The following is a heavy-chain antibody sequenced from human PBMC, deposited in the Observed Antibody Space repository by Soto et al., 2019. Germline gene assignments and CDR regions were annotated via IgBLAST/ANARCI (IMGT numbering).Heavy chain of an antibody. V-gene: IGHV4-34*01. CDR2: INHSGST. Sequence: SETLSLTCAVYGGSFSGYYWSWIRQPPGKGLEWIGEINHSGSTNYNPSLKSRVTISVDTSKNQFSLKLSSVTAADTAVYYCARGIAARRPDDYWGQGTLVTVSS. J-gene: IGHJ4*02. CDR1: GGSFSGYY. CDR3: ARGIAARRPDDY. D-gene: IGHD6-6*01.